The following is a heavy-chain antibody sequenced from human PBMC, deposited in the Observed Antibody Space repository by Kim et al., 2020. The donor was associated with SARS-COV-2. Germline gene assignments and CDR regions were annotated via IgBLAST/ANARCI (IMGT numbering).Heavy chain of an antibody. V-gene: IGHV4-61*01. CDR1: VGSVSSGSYY. Sequence: SETLSLTCTVSVGSVSSGSYYWSWIRQPPGKGLEWIGYIYYSGSTNYNPSLKSRVTISVDTSKNQFSLKLSSVTAADTAVYYCARNEMGVITMFGVVSWNGALYIWGQGATVTVSS. CDR2: IYYSGST. D-gene: IGHD3-3*01. CDR3: ARNEMGVITMFGVVSWNGALYI. J-gene: IGHJ3*02.